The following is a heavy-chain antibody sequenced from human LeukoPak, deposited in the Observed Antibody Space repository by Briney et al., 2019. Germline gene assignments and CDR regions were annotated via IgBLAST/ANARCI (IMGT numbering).Heavy chain of an antibody. CDR1: GFTFSSYA. Sequence: PGGSLRLSCAASGFTFSSYAMSWVRQAPGKGLEWVANINQDGSEKYYVGSVKGRFTISRDNAKNSLYLQMNSLRAEDTAVYYCARRLAAYSSGWYCAFDYWGQGTLVTVSS. D-gene: IGHD6-19*01. J-gene: IGHJ4*02. CDR2: INQDGSEK. V-gene: IGHV3-7*01. CDR3: ARRLAAYSSGWYCAFDY.